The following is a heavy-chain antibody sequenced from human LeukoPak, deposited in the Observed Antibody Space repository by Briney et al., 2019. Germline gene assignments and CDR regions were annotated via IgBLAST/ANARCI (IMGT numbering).Heavy chain of an antibody. CDR2: IYSGGST. J-gene: IGHJ4*02. Sequence: GGSLRLSCAASGFSVSSNYMSWVRQAPGKGLEWVSIIYSGGSTYYADSVKGRFTISRDNSKNTLYLQMKSLRAEDTAVYYCARVSGLWNDDWGQGTLVTVSS. CDR3: ARVSGLWNDD. CDR1: GFSVSSNY. D-gene: IGHD5-18*01. V-gene: IGHV3-53*01.